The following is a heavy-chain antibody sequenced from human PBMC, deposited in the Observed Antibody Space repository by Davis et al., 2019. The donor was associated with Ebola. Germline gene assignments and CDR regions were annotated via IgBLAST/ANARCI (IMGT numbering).Heavy chain of an antibody. CDR1: GGTFSSYA. Sequence: SVKVSCKASGGTFSSYAISWVRQAPGQGLEWMGGIIPIFGTANYAQKFQGWVTMTRDTSISTAYMELSRLRSDDTAVYYCAREGITMVRGAIDYWGQGTLVTVSS. D-gene: IGHD3-10*01. CDR2: IIPIFGTA. CDR3: AREGITMVRGAIDY. J-gene: IGHJ4*02. V-gene: IGHV1-69*05.